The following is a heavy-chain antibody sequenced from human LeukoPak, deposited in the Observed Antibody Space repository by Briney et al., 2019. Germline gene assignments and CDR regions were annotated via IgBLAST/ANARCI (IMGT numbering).Heavy chain of an antibody. CDR2: INPSGGST. Sequence: ASVKVSCKASGYTFTTYYMHWVRQAPGQGLEWMGIINPSGGSTNYAQKFQGRVTMTRDTSTSTAYMELRSLRSDDTAVYYCARDQSTGQQLVSYGDYWGQGTLVTVSS. CDR3: ARDQSTGQQLVSYGDY. D-gene: IGHD6-13*01. V-gene: IGHV1-46*01. J-gene: IGHJ4*02. CDR1: GYTFTTYY.